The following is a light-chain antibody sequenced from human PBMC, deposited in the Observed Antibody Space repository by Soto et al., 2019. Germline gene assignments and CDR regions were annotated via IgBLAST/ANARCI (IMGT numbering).Light chain of an antibody. CDR3: QQRLNWPPG. J-gene: IGKJ1*01. CDR1: QSVSSN. Sequence: EIVMTHSPATLSVSPGERATLSCRASQSVSSNLAWYQQRPGQAPRLLIYDASNRATGVPARFSGSRSGTDFTLTISDLEPADFGLYYCQQRLNWPPGFGQGTKGDI. V-gene: IGKV3-11*01. CDR2: DAS.